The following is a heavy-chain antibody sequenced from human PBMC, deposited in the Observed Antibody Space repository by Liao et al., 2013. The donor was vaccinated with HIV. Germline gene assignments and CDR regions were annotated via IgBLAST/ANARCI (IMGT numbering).Heavy chain of an antibody. Sequence: QVQLQESGPGLVKPSETLSLTCTVSGGSISSYYWSWIRQPAGKGLEWIGRIYSSGSANYNPSLKSRVTMSVDTSKNQFSLNLSSVTAADTAVYYCARGGTIFGVVRDWYFDLWGRGTLVTVSS. V-gene: IGHV4-4*07. CDR1: GGSISSYY. J-gene: IGHJ2*01. CDR2: IYSSGSA. D-gene: IGHD3-3*01. CDR3: ARGGTIFGVVRDWYFDL.